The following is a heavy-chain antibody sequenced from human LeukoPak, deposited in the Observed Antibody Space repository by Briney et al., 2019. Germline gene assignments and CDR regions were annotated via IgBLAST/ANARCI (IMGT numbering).Heavy chain of an antibody. CDR3: ASRKEYTTSSVFY. J-gene: IGHJ4*02. CDR2: ISVTGADT. Sequence: GGSLRLSCAASGFTFTNYVTTWVRRAPGKGLEWDSGISVTGADTYYADSVKGRFTISRDNSKNTVSLRMDSLRAEDSAVYYCASRKEYTTSSVFYWGQGTLVTVSS. D-gene: IGHD6-6*01. CDR1: GFTFTNYV. V-gene: IGHV3-23*01.